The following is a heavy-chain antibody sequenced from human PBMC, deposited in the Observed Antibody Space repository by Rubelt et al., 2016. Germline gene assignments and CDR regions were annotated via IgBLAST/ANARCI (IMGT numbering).Heavy chain of an antibody. CDR3: AHLPLQLKYFDY. Sequence: QITLKGPGPTLVKPTQTLTLTCTFSGFSLSTSGVGVGWIRQPPGKALEWLELISWDEDKRYSPSLKSRLTITQDTSKNQVVLTMTYMDPVDTATYYCAHLPLQLKYFDYWGQGTLVTVSS. CDR1: GFSLSTSGVG. J-gene: IGHJ4*02. D-gene: IGHD6-13*01. V-gene: IGHV2-5*02. CDR2: ISWDEDK.